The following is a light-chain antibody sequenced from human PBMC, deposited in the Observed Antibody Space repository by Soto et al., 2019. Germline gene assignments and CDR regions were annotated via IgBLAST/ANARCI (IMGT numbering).Light chain of an antibody. Sequence: QSVLAQPPSVSGAPGQGVTISCTGSSSNIGGGYDVHWYQQVPGTAPQLLIFGTTNRPSGVPDRFSGSKSGTSASLAITGLQADDEADYYCQSSDSSLSGSEVFGGGTKLTVL. V-gene: IGLV1-40*01. J-gene: IGLJ3*02. CDR3: QSSDSSLSGSEV. CDR1: SSNIGGGYD. CDR2: GTT.